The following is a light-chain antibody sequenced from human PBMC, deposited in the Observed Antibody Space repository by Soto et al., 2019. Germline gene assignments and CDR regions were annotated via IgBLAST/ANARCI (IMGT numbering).Light chain of an antibody. J-gene: IGKJ4*01. CDR3: QQYANLPPD. CDR1: QDISNY. V-gene: IGKV1-33*01. CDR2: DAS. Sequence: DIQMTQSPSSLSASVGDRVTITCQASQDISNYLNWYQQKPGKAPKLLIYDASNLETGVPSRFSGSGSGTDFTFTISILQHEDIATYYCQQYANLPPDFGGGTKVEIK.